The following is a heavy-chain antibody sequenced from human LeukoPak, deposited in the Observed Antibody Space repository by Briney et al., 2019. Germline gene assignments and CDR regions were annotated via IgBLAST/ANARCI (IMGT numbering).Heavy chain of an antibody. J-gene: IGHJ5*02. CDR3: ARHGGPSGSYYAWFDP. CDR2: IYPGDSDT. V-gene: IGHV5-51*01. CDR1: GYTFSTYW. D-gene: IGHD1-26*01. Sequence: GASLQISCKGSGYTFSTYWIGWVRQMPGKGLEWMGIIYPGDSDTRYSPSFQGQVTISADKSISTAYLQWSSLKASDTAMYYCARHGGPSGSYYAWFDPWGQGTLVTVSS.